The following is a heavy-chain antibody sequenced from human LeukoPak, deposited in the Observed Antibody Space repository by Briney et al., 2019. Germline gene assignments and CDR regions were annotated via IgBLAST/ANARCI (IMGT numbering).Heavy chain of an antibody. V-gene: IGHV1-18*01. CDR2: ISPYNGNT. J-gene: IGHJ3*02. Sequence: GASVKVSCKASGYTFSTYGVSWVRQAPGQGLEWMGWISPYNGNTNYAQKLQGRVTMTTDTSTSTAYMELRSLRSDDTAVYYCARPAYYGAGSLYAFAIWGQGTMVTVST. CDR1: GYTFSTYG. D-gene: IGHD3-10*01. CDR3: ARPAYYGAGSLYAFAI.